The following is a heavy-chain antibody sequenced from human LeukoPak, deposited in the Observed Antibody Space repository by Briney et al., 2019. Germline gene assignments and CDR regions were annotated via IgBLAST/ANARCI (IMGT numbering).Heavy chain of an antibody. Sequence: KPSETLSLTCTVSNYSISSAYYWGWIRQPPGKGLEWIGSIYHSGIVYYNPSLKSRVTISVDTSKNQFSLRLSSVTAADTAVYFCARDCSVGSCYDYWGQGTLVTVSS. CDR3: ARDCSVGSCYDY. V-gene: IGHV4-38-2*02. D-gene: IGHD2-15*01. J-gene: IGHJ4*02. CDR1: NYSISSAYY. CDR2: IYHSGIV.